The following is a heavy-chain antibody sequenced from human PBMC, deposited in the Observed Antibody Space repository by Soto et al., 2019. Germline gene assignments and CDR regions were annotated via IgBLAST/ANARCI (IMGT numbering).Heavy chain of an antibody. CDR3: ALERKYMVRGVIVGDYFDP. V-gene: IGHV5-10-1*01. CDR1: GYTFTSYW. D-gene: IGHD3-10*01. Sequence: PGESLKISCKGSGYTFTSYWINWVRQMPGKGLEWMGRIDPSDSNAIYSPSFQGHITQSAEKSITTAYLQWSSLQASDTAVYYCALERKYMVRGVIVGDYFDPWGQGTLVTVSS. CDR2: IDPSDSNA. J-gene: IGHJ5*02.